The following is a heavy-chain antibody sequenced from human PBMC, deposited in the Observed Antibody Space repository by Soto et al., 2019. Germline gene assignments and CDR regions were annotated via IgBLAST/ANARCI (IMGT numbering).Heavy chain of an antibody. J-gene: IGHJ4*02. CDR1: GDTFTTYD. CDR3: ARGRASGSYYVLDY. D-gene: IGHD3-10*01. CDR2: INPNSGNI. Sequence: ASVKVSCKASGDTFTTYDTNWVRQATGHGLEWMGWINPNSGNIGYAQRFQGRVTMTRDTAIRTAYMEVSSLRSDDTAVYYCARGRASGSYYVLDYWGQGTLVTVSS. V-gene: IGHV1-8*01.